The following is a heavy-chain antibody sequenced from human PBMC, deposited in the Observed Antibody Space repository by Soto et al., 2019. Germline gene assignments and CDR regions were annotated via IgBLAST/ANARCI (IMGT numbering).Heavy chain of an antibody. V-gene: IGHV1-8*01. CDR2: MNPNSGNT. J-gene: IGHJ6*02. D-gene: IGHD2-8*01. CDR3: ARDFVYYRRYHHYVMDV. Sequence: PSVKVSCKASGYTFTSYDINWVRQATGQGLEWMGWMNPNSGNTGYAQKFQGRVTMTRNTSISTAYMELSSLRSEDTAVYYCARDFVYYRRYHHYVMDVPGQRTTV. CDR1: GYTFTSYD.